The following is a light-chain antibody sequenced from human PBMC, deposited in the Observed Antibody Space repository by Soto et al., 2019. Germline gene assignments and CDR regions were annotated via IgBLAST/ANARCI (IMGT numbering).Light chain of an antibody. Sequence: EIVLTQSPATLSLSPGERATLSFRASQSVSSYLAWYQQKPGQAPRLLIYDASNRATGIPARFSGSGSGTDFTLTISSLEPEDVAVYYCQQRSNWPPITFGQGTRLEIK. CDR1: QSVSSY. J-gene: IGKJ5*01. CDR3: QQRSNWPPIT. CDR2: DAS. V-gene: IGKV3-11*01.